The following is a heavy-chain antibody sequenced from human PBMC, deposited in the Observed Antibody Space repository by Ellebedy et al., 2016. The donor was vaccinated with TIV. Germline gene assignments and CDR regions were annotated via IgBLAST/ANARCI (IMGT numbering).Heavy chain of an antibody. D-gene: IGHD6-19*01. V-gene: IGHV4-61*01. CDR2: IYYSGST. J-gene: IGHJ4*02. Sequence: GSLRLSCTVSGGSISSGYYWSWIRQPPGKGLEWIGYIYYSGSTNYNPSLKSRVTISVDTSKNQFSLKLSSVTAADTAVYYCARTLTVAADYWGQGTLVTVSS. CDR1: GGSISSGYY. CDR3: ARTLTVAADY.